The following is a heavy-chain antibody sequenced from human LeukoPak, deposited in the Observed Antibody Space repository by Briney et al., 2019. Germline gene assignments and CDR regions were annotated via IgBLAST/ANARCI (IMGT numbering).Heavy chain of an antibody. D-gene: IGHD6-19*01. CDR1: GGSISSYY. V-gene: IGHV4-59*08. CDR3: ARMEQWLVNSIYFDY. CDR2: IYYSGST. J-gene: IGHJ4*02. Sequence: SETLSLTCTVSGGSISSYYWSWIRQPPGKGLEWIGYIYYSGSTNYNPSLKSRVTISVDTSKNQFSLKLSSVTAADTAVYYCARMEQWLVNSIYFDYWGQGTLVTVSS.